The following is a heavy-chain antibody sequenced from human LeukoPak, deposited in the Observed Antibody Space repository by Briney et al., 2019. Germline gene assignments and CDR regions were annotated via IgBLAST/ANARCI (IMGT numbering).Heavy chain of an antibody. CDR3: ARGGSWYGD. CDR1: GDSISNSPYY. CDR2: IYYTGNT. Sequence: PSETLSLTCSVSGDSISNSPYYWAWIRQPPGKELEWIGSIYYTGNTYYNPSLKSRFTISVDTSNNQVSLRLSSVTAADTAVYYCARGGSWYGDWGQGTLVTVSS. J-gene: IGHJ1*01. V-gene: IGHV4-39*01. D-gene: IGHD6-13*01.